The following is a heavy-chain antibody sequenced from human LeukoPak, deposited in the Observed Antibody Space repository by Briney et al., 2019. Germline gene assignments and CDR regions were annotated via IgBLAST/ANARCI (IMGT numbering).Heavy chain of an antibody. J-gene: IGHJ4*02. Sequence: SETLSLTCTVSGGSISSSSYYWGWIRQPPGEGLEWIGSIYYSGSTYYNPSLKSRVTISVDTSKNQFSLKLSSVTAADTAVYYCARTEGAFDYWGQGTLVTVSS. CDR2: IYYSGST. CDR3: ARTEGAFDY. D-gene: IGHD3-16*01. CDR1: GGSISSSSYY. V-gene: IGHV4-39*01.